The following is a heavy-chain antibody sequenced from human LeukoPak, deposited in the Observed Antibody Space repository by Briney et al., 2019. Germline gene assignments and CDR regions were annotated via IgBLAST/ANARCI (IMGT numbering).Heavy chain of an antibody. V-gene: IGHV4-34*01. J-gene: IGHJ5*02. CDR1: GGSFSGYY. CDR3: ARAYSGSYFNWFDP. CDR2: INHSGST. Sequence: SETLSLTCAVYGGSFSGYYWSWIRQPPGKGLEWIGEINHSGSTNYNPSLKSRVTISVDTSKNQFSLKLSSVTAADTAVYYCARAYSGSYFNWFDPWGQGTLVTVSP. D-gene: IGHD1-26*01.